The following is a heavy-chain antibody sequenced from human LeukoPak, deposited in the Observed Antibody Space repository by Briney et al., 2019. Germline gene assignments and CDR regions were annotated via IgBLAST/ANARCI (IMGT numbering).Heavy chain of an antibody. Sequence: TGGSVRLSCSASGFTFSSYAMHWVRQAPGNGLEYVSAISSNGGTIYYADSAKGRFTISRDNSKNTLYLQMSSLRVEDTAVYYCVKGSEAYCDSKSDYWGQGTLVTVSS. V-gene: IGHV3-64D*09. J-gene: IGHJ4*02. CDR3: VKGSEAYCDSKSDY. D-gene: IGHD3-22*01. CDR1: GFTFSSYA. CDR2: ISSNGGTI.